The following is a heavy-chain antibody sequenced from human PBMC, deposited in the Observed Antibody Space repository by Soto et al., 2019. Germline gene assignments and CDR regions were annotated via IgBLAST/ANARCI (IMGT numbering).Heavy chain of an antibody. CDR1: GGTFSSYT. CDR3: ASFRDCSSTSCYNYYYGMDV. V-gene: IGHV1-69*15. Sequence: ASVKVSCKASGGTFSSYTISWVRQAPGQGLEWMGRIIPIFGTANYAQKFQGRVTITADESTSTAYMELSSLRSEDTAVYYCASFRDCSSTSCYNYYYGMDVWGQGTTVTVSS. J-gene: IGHJ6*02. D-gene: IGHD2-2*02. CDR2: IIPIFGTA.